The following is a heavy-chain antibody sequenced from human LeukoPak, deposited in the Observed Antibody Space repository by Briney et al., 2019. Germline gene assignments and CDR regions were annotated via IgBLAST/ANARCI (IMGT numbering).Heavy chain of an antibody. CDR2: ISTSGNTI. V-gene: IGHV3-48*03. Sequence: GGSLRLSCAASGFTFSGYDMNWVRQAPGKGLEWISYISTSGNTIYYADSVKGRFTISSDNAQSSLHLQMNRLRAEDTAIYYCARDLTVAGPIDCWGQGTLVTVSS. J-gene: IGHJ4*02. D-gene: IGHD6-19*01. CDR1: GFTFSGYD. CDR3: ARDLTVAGPIDC.